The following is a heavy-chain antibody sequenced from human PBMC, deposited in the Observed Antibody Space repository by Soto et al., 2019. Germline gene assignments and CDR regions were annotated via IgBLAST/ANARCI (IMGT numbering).Heavy chain of an antibody. J-gene: IGHJ4*02. CDR1: WYSFTEYY. V-gene: IGHV1-2*06. D-gene: IGHD2-2*01. CDR3: ARTSQHDSRSRGYFDY. CDR2: INPNSGGT. Sequence: GAPGKGSCEAFWYSFTEYYIHLGGPAPGKELGWMGRINPNSGGTNYAQKFQGRVAMTRDTSTSTVYMELSSLRSEDTAVYYCARTSQHDSRSRGYFDYWGQGTLVTVSS.